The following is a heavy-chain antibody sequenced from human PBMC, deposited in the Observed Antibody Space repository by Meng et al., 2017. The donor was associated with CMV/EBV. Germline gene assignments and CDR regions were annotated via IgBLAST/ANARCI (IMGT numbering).Heavy chain of an antibody. V-gene: IGHV2-5*01. CDR3: AHRYYDSSIGWFDP. Sequence: SGPTLVKPTHTLTLTCTFSGFSLSTSGVGVGWIRQPPGKALEWLALIYWNDDKRYSPSLKSRLTITKDTSKNQVVLTMTNMDPVDTATYYCAHRYYDSSIGWFDPWGQGTLVTVSS. CDR1: GFSLSTSGVG. CDR2: IYWNDDK. D-gene: IGHD3-22*01. J-gene: IGHJ5*02.